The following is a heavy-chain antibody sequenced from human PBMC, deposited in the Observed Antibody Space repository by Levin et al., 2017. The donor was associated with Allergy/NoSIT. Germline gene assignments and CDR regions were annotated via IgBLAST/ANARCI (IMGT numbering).Heavy chain of an antibody. Sequence: SLKISCAASGFTFDDYAMHWVRQAPGKGLEWVSGISWNSGSIGYADSVKGRFTISRDNAKNSLYLQMNSLRAEDTALYYCAKDIQQLVSYYFDYWGQGTLVTVSS. D-gene: IGHD6-13*01. J-gene: IGHJ4*02. V-gene: IGHV3-9*01. CDR3: AKDIQQLVSYYFDY. CDR1: GFTFDDYA. CDR2: ISWNSGSI.